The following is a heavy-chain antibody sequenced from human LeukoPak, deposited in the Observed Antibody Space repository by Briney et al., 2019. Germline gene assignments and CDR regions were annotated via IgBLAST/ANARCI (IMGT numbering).Heavy chain of an antibody. CDR3: ARVVAARPVYYFDY. D-gene: IGHD6-6*01. CDR2: IYYSGST. Sequence: PSETLSLTCTVSGGSISSYYWSWIRQPPGKGLEWIGYIYYSGSTNYNPSLKSRVTISVDTSKNQFSLKLSSVTAADTAVYYCARVVAARPVYYFDYWSQGTLVTVSS. CDR1: GGSISSYY. J-gene: IGHJ4*02. V-gene: IGHV4-59*01.